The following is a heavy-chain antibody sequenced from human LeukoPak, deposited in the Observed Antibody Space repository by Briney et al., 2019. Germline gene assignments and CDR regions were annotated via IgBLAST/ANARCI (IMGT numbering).Heavy chain of an antibody. J-gene: IGHJ5*02. D-gene: IGHD5-24*01. CDR2: FDPKNGKT. CDR3: AVRDGYSLNWFDP. Sequence: ASVKVSCKASGYTFISYSMNWVRQAPGKGLEWMGGFDPKNGKTMYAQKFQGRVSMTEDTSTDTAYMELSSLRFEDTAVYFCAVRDGYSLNWFDPWGQGTLVTVSS. V-gene: IGHV1-24*01. CDR1: GYTFISYS.